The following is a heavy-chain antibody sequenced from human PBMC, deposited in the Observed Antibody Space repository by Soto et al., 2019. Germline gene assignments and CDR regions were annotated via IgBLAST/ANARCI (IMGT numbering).Heavy chain of an antibody. Sequence: GGSLRLSCAASGFTFDDYAMHWVRQAPGKGLEWVSGISWNSGSIGYADSVKGRFTISRDNAKKSLYLQMNSLRAEDTALYYCAKGGGPLTGNWFDPWGQGTLVTVSS. J-gene: IGHJ5*02. CDR2: ISWNSGSI. D-gene: IGHD3-9*01. V-gene: IGHV3-9*01. CDR1: GFTFDDYA. CDR3: AKGGGPLTGNWFDP.